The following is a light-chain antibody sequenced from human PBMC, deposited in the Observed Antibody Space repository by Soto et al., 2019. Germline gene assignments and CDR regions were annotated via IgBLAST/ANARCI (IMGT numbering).Light chain of an antibody. CDR2: DVN. CDR1: SNDVGGNNF. V-gene: IGLV2-11*01. CDR3: CSYAGNFTFYV. J-gene: IGLJ1*01. Sequence: QSVLTQPRSVSGSPGQSVTISCSGTSNDVGGNNFVSWYQQHPGKAPKLMISDVNKRPSGVPDRFSGSKSGNTASLTISGLQAEEEADYYCCSYAGNFTFYVFGTGTKVTVL.